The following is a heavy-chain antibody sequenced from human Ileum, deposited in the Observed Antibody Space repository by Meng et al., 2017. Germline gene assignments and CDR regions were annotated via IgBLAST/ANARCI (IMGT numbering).Heavy chain of an antibody. CDR3: TKGSMHKSDY. J-gene: IGHJ4*02. V-gene: IGHV3-7*01. D-gene: IGHD2-21*01. Sequence: GGSLRLSCVGSGFSFTYWMSWVRQAPGKGLAWVANIDQDGSEEKYVDSVKGRFTISRDKAKNSLYLQMNRLKVENTAVYYCTKGSMHKSDYWGPGTLVTVSS. CDR2: IDQDGSEE. CDR1: GFSFTYW.